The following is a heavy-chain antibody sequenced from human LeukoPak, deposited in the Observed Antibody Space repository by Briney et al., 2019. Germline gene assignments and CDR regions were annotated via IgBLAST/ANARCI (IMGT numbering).Heavy chain of an antibody. J-gene: IGHJ4*02. CDR2: IGTAGDT. CDR1: GFTFSDYG. Sequence: GGSLRLSCAASGFTFSDYGMHWVRQATGKGLEWVSAIGTAGDTYYTGSVKGRFTISRENAKNSLYLQMNSLRAGDTAVYYCARVAKERVGGVYYFDYWGQGALVTVSS. D-gene: IGHD1-1*01. V-gene: IGHV3-13*01. CDR3: ARVAKERVGGVYYFDY.